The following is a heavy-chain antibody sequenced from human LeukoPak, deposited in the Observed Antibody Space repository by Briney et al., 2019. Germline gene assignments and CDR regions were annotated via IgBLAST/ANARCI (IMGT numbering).Heavy chain of an antibody. CDR3: ARGLRTIVGATGDAFDI. J-gene: IGHJ3*02. Sequence: GGSLRLSCAASGFTFSSYAMSWVRQAPGKGLGWVSAISGSGGSTYYADSVKGRFTISRDNSKNTLYLQMNSLRAEDTAVYYCARGLRTIVGATGDAFDIWGQGTMVTVSS. D-gene: IGHD1-26*01. V-gene: IGHV3-23*01. CDR1: GFTFSSYA. CDR2: ISGSGGST.